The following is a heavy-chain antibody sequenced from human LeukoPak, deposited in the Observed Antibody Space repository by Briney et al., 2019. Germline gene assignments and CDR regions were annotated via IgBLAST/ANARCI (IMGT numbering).Heavy chain of an antibody. Sequence: PSETLSLTCTLSSGSLSSSYWSWIRQPAGKGLEWIGRVYTSGSTNYNPSLKSRVAMSVDTSKNQFSLDLTSVTAADAAVYCCARDCSGGTCYLGVLDYWGQGIRVTVSS. D-gene: IGHD2-15*01. CDR3: ARDCSGGTCYLGVLDY. V-gene: IGHV4-4*07. J-gene: IGHJ4*02. CDR1: SGSLSSSY. CDR2: VYTSGST.